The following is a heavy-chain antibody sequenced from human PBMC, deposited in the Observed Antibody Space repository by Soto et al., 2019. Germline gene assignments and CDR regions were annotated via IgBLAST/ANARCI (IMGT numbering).Heavy chain of an antibody. CDR3: ASGCGRIFHY. CDR2: INHSGST. CDR1: GGSFSGYY. J-gene: IGHJ4*02. V-gene: IGHV4-34*01. Sequence: QVQLQQWGAGLLKPSETLSLTCAVYGGSFSGYYWSWIRQPPGKGLEWIGEINHSGSTNYNPSLTTLVTIAVDTSKNQFSLHLSSVTAADTAVYSCASGCGRIFHYWGQGTLVTVSS.